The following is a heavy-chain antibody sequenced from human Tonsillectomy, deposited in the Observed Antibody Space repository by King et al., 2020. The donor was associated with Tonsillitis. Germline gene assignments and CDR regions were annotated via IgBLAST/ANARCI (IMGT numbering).Heavy chain of an antibody. CDR1: GGSISSYY. J-gene: IGHJ6*03. CDR3: ARAGLQPGGTYYYYMDV. CDR2: IYDNGIT. Sequence: VQLQESGPGLVKPSETQSLTCTVSGGSISSYYWNWVRQPPGKGLEWIGYIYDNGITNYIPSLKSRVSISLDTSKNQFSLKLTSVTAADTAVYYCARAGLQPGGTYYYYMDVWGKGTTVTVSS. V-gene: IGHV4-59*01. D-gene: IGHD4-11*01.